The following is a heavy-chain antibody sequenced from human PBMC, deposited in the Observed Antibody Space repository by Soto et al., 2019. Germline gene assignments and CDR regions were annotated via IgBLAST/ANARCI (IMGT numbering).Heavy chain of an antibody. D-gene: IGHD2-21*02. CDR2: IYSGETT. V-gene: IGHV3-53*01. CDR3: TRDGRGLGRLSLFEY. J-gene: IGHJ4*02. CDR1: GFNVNSDY. Sequence: EVQLVESGGGLIHPGGSLRLSCAASGFNVNSDYMNWVRQTPGKGLEWVASIYSGETTYYADSVRGRFTISRDKSKHTLYFQLNSLRIEETAVYYCTRDGRGLGRLSLFEYWGQGVLVTVSS.